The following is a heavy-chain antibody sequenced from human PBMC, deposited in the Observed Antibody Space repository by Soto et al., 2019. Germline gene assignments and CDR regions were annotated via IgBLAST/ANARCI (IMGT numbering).Heavy chain of an antibody. D-gene: IGHD2-2*01. CDR2: ISGSGGST. CDR3: AKDPEGYCSSTSCYGIYYYYYYMDV. V-gene: IGHV3-23*01. CDR1: GFTFSSYA. Sequence: EVQLLESGGGLVQPGGSLRLSCAASGFTFSSYAMSWVRQAPGKGLEWVSAISGSGGSTYYADSVKGRFTISRDNSKNTLYLQMNSLRAEDTAVYYCAKDPEGYCSSTSCYGIYYYYYYMDVWGKGTTVTVSS. J-gene: IGHJ6*03.